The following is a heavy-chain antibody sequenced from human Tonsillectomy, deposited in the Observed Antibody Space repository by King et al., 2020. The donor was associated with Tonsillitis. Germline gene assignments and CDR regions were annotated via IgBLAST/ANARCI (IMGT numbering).Heavy chain of an antibody. Sequence: QLVQSGAEVKKPGSSVKVSCRAPGATFTSYTIIWVRQAPGQGLEWMGGIIPLSRTANYAQKFQGRLTITADDSTGTAYMDLSSLKSEDTAVYFCARVAKTTGYDVYYFDYWGQGTLVTVSS. J-gene: IGHJ4*02. CDR1: GATFTSYT. D-gene: IGHD5-12*01. CDR3: ARVAKTTGYDVYYFDY. V-gene: IGHV1-69*01. CDR2: IIPLSRTA.